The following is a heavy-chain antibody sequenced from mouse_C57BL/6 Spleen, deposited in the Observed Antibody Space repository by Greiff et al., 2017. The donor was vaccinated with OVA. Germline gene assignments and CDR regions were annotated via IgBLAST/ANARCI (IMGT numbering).Heavy chain of an antibody. CDR1: GYTFTSYG. CDR3: ARYFGYDGFDY. V-gene: IGHV1-81*01. D-gene: IGHD2-2*01. J-gene: IGHJ2*01. CDR2: IYPRSGNT. Sequence: QVQLKESGAELARPGASVKLSCKASGYTFTSYGISWVKQRTGQGLEWIGEIYPRSGNTYYNEKFKGKATLTADKSSSTAYMELRSLTSEDSAVYFCARYFGYDGFDYWGQGTTLTVSS.